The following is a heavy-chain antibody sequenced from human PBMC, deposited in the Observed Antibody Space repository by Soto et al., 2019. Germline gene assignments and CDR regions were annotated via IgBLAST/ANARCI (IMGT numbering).Heavy chain of an antibody. D-gene: IGHD7-27*01. Sequence: QVQLQQWGAGLLKPSETLSLTCAVYGGSLSGYYWNWIRQPPGKGLEWIGEINHSGSTNYNPSLKSRVTISVDTSKNQFSLKLSSVTAADTAVYYCARGWGRIFDYWGQGMLVNVSS. CDR2: INHSGST. CDR1: GGSLSGYY. CDR3: ARGWGRIFDY. V-gene: IGHV4-34*01. J-gene: IGHJ4*02.